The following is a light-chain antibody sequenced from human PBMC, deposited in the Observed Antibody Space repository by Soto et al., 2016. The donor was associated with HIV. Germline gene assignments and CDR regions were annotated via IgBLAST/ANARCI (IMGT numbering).Light chain of an antibody. CDR2: SGH. J-gene: IGKJ1*01. CDR3: QQCSDTPRT. Sequence: DIQMTQSPSSLSASVGDRVTITCRASQSISNYVNWYQQKPGKAPKVLISSGHTLESGVSSRFSGSQSGAVFTLTISSLQPEDFGTYYCQQCSDTPRTFGQGTTVVI. V-gene: IGKV1-39*01. CDR1: QSISNY.